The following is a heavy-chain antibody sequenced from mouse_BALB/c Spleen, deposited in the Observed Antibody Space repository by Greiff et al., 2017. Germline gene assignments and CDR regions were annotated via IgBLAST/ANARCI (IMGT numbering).Heavy chain of an antibody. V-gene: IGHV14-3*02. J-gene: IGHJ2*01. Sequence: EVQLQQSGAELVKPGASVKLSCTASGFNIKDTYMHWVKQRPEQGLEWIGRIDPANGNTKYDPKFQGKATITADTSSNTAYLQLSSLTSEDTAVYYCARYYYGSSSYFDYWGQGTTLTVSS. CDR1: GFNIKDTY. CDR3: ARYYYGSSSYFDY. CDR2: IDPANGNT. D-gene: IGHD1-1*01.